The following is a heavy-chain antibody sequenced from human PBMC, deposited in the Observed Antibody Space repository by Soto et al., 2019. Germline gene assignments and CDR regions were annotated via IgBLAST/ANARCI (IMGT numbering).Heavy chain of an antibody. J-gene: IGHJ3*02. CDR2: ISDYNGNT. CDR1: GFSLRNYV. V-gene: IGHV1-18*01. Sequence: QVQLVQSGPEVKKPGASVKVSCKASGFSLRNYVITWVRQAPGEGLEWMGWISDYNGNTNYAQKLEGRVTMTTDTSTSTAYMELRSLRSDDTAIYFCAREWPGPGRDALDIWGQGTVLTVSS. CDR3: AREWPGPGRDALDI. D-gene: IGHD2-8*02.